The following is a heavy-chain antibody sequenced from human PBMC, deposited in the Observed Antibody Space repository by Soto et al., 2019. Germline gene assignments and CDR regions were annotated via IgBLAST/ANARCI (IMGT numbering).Heavy chain of an antibody. CDR2: IIPISGAA. CDR3: ARDMTRTVVPYFDF. D-gene: IGHD1-7*01. V-gene: IGHV1-69*06. J-gene: IGHJ4*02. Sequence: QVQLVHSGAEVKKTGSSVKVSCKASGGTFSNYVVNWVRPAPGQRLEWMGRIIPISGAANYAQKFQGRVTITADKSTSTAYMGLSRLRSEDTAVYYCARDMTRTVVPYFDFWGQGALVTVSS. CDR1: GGTFSNYV.